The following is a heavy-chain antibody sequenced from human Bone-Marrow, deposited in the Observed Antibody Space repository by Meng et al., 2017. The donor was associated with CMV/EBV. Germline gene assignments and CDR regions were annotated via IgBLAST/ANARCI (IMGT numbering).Heavy chain of an antibody. CDR3: AKGSSPGYSSSWFDD. D-gene: IGHD6-13*01. V-gene: IGHV3-74*03. J-gene: IGHJ5*02. CDR1: GFVFSSNW. CDR2: INGVGRTT. Sequence: GGSLRLSCAASGFVFSSNWIHWVRQAPGKGLVWVAAINGVGRTTLYADSVKGRTTISRDNTQSTLYLQMNSLGDEDTALYFCAKGSSPGYSSSWFDDWGQGTLVTVSS.